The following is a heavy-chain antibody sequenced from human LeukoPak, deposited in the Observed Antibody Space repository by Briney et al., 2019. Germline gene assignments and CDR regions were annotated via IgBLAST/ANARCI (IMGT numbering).Heavy chain of an antibody. J-gene: IGHJ4*02. D-gene: IGHD3-10*01. V-gene: IGHV4-61*01. CDR2: IYHSGST. CDR3: ARERGPSYYYGSGRPYYFDY. CDR1: GGSVSSGSYY. Sequence: SETLSLTCTVSGGSVSSGSYYWSWIRQPPGKGLEWIGYIYHSGSTNYNPSLKSRVTISVDKSKNQFSLKLSSVTAADTAVYYCARERGPSYYYGSGRPYYFDYWGQGTLVTVSS.